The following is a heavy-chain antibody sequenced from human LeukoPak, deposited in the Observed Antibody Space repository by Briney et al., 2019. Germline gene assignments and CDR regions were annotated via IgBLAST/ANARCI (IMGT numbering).Heavy chain of an antibody. CDR2: ISYDGSNK. Sequence: PGRSLRLSCAASGFTFSSYAMHWVRQAPGKGLEWVAVISYDGSNKYYADSVKGRFTISRDNSKNTLYLQMNSLRAEDTAVYYCARNYDSSGYYGFDYWGQGTPVTVSS. J-gene: IGHJ4*02. D-gene: IGHD3-22*01. V-gene: IGHV3-30-3*01. CDR3: ARNYDSSGYYGFDY. CDR1: GFTFSSYA.